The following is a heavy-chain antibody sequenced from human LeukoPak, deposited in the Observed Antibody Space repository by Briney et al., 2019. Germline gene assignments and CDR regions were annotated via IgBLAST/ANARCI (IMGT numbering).Heavy chain of an antibody. Sequence: GASVKVSCKASGYTFTGHYIHWVRQAPGRGLEWMGWISPHSGGTNYAQMFQGRVTMTRDTSRSTAYMELSSLRYDDTAVYYCARRMGSGYDFGYWGQGTLVTVSS. CDR3: ARRMGSGYDFGY. J-gene: IGHJ4*02. CDR2: ISPHSGGT. CDR1: GYTFTGHY. D-gene: IGHD5-12*01. V-gene: IGHV1-2*02.